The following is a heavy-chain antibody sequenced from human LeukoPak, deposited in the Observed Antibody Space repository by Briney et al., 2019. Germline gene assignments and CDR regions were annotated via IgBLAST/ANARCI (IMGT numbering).Heavy chain of an antibody. CDR1: GFPFSSYA. V-gene: IGHV3-23*01. CDR2: ISGSGGST. J-gene: IGHJ6*02. CDR3: AKIEIPGTPNYYGMDV. D-gene: IGHD1-14*01. Sequence: GASLSLSCAASGFPFSSYAMSWVRQAPGTGLECVSDISGSGGSTYYADSVKGRFTISRDNSKNTLYLQMNSQRAEDTAVYYCAKIEIPGTPNYYGMDVWGQGTTVTVSS.